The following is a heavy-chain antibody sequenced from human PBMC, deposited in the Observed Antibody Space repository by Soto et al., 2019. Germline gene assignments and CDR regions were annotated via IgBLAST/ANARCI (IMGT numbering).Heavy chain of an antibody. CDR1: GFTFSSYS. CDR2: ISSSSSTI. J-gene: IGHJ3*01. CDR3: ARVSYFDF. Sequence: EVQLVESGGGLVQPGGSLRLSCAASGFTFSSYSMNWVRQAPGKGLEWVSYISSSSSTIYYADSVKGRFTISRDNAKNSLSLHMNSLRDKDRAVYYGARVSYFDFWGKGTMVTFS. V-gene: IGHV3-48*02.